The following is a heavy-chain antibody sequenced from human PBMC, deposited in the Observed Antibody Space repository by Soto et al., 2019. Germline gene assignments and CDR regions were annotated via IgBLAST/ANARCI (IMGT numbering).Heavy chain of an antibody. CDR1: GGSFSGYY. J-gene: IGHJ6*01. D-gene: IGHD2-2*01. V-gene: IGHV4-34*01. CDR3: ARGRLYCSSTSCFWKYYYYYGMDV. CDR2: INHSGST. Sequence: QVQLQQWGAGLLKPSETLSLTCAVYGGSFSGYYWSWIRQPPGKGLEWIGEINHSGSTNYNPSLKSRVTISVDTSKNQFSLKLSSVTAADTAVYYCARGRLYCSSTSCFWKYYYYYGMDVW.